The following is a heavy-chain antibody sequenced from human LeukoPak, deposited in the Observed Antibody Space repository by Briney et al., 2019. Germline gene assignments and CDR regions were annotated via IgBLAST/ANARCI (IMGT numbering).Heavy chain of an antibody. D-gene: IGHD3-16*01. V-gene: IGHV1-46*01. CDR2: INPSGGST. Sequence: GASVKVSCTASGYTFTSYYMHWVRQAPGQGLEWMVIINPSGGSTDYAQKFQDRLTMTRDTSTSTVYMQLSSLRSEDTAVYYCARDRGSKAPNNWFDPWGQGTLVTVSS. CDR3: ARDRGSKAPNNWFDP. CDR1: GYTFTSYY. J-gene: IGHJ5*02.